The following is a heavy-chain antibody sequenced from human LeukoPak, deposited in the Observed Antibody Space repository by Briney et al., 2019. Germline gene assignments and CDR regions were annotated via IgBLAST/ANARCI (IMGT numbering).Heavy chain of an antibody. J-gene: IGHJ4*02. Sequence: GALLNISSECSGYSFTSYWISWVRHLGEERLEWMGRSDPSDSYTNYSPSFQGHVTISVDKSISTAYLQWSSLKASDTAMYYCARRLQRHFDYWGQGSLVTVSS. CDR3: ARRLQRHFDY. CDR1: GYSFTSYW. D-gene: IGHD2-15*01. CDR2: SDPSDSYT. V-gene: IGHV5-10-1*01.